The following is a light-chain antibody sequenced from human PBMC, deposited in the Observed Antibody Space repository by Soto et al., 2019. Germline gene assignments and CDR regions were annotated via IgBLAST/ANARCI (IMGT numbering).Light chain of an antibody. J-gene: IGKJ2*01. Sequence: EIVLTQSPATLSLSPRERATLSCMASQSVSSYLACYQHKPGQAPRLLIYDASNRATGIPARFSGSGSGTDFTLTISSLEPEDFAVYYCQQRSNWPTFGQGTKLEIK. CDR3: QQRSNWPT. CDR1: QSVSSY. V-gene: IGKV3-11*01. CDR2: DAS.